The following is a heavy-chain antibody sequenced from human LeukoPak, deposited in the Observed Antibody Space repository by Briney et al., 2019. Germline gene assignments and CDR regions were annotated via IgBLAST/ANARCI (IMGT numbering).Heavy chain of an antibody. D-gene: IGHD6-13*01. J-gene: IGHJ5*02. CDR2: ISGSGGST. CDR1: GFTFSSYG. CDR3: AKDQVHSSSWYNWFDP. V-gene: IGHV3-23*01. Sequence: PGGSLRLSCAASGFTFSSYGMSWVRQAPGKGLEWVSAISGSGGSTYYADSAKGRFTISRDNSKNTLYLQMNSLRAEDTAVYYCAKDQVHSSSWYNWFDPWGQGTLVTVSS.